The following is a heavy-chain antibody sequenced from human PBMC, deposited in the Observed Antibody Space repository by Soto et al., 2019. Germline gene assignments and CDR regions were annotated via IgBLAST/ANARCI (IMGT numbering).Heavy chain of an antibody. Sequence: SETLSLTCTISGGSITNYYWSWIRQPPGKGLEWIGYVYYSGSTKYNPSLESRVTISVDTSKNQFSLRVTSVTAADTAVYYCAKYHHSDTGGYTLDFWGQGILVTVSS. CDR1: GGSITNYY. J-gene: IGHJ4*02. V-gene: IGHV4-59*01. CDR2: VYYSGST. D-gene: IGHD5-12*01. CDR3: AKYHHSDTGGYTLDF.